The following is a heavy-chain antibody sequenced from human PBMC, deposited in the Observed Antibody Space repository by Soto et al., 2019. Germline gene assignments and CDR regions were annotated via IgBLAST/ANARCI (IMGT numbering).Heavy chain of an antibody. CDR3: ARVPFRYDSGYQNSVS. V-gene: IGHV3-30-3*01. Sequence: QVQLVESGGGVVQPGRSLRLSCAASGFTFISYAVHWVRQAPGKGLEWGALITYAGDKKYYADSVKARFTISRDNSKNTVYLQMNSLRTEDTAVYYCARVPFRYDSGYQNSVSWGQGTLVSVSS. D-gene: IGHD3-22*01. J-gene: IGHJ5*02. CDR2: ITYAGDKK. CDR1: GFTFISYA.